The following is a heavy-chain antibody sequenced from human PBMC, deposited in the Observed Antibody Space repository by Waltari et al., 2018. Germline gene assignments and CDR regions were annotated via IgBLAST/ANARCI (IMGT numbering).Heavy chain of an antibody. CDR1: GGSFSGYY. CDR3: ARGRGAYYYYMDV. V-gene: IGHV4-34*01. CDR2: INHSGST. J-gene: IGHJ6*03. D-gene: IGHD3-10*01. Sequence: QVQLQQWGAGLLKPSETLSLTCAVYGGSFSGYYWSWIRQPPGKGLEWIGEINHSGSTNYNPSLKSRVTISVDTSKNQFSLKRSSVTAADTAVYYCARGRGAYYYYMDVWGKGTTVTISS.